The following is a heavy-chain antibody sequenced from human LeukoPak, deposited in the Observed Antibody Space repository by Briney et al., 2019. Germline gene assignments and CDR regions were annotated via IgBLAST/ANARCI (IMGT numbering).Heavy chain of an antibody. CDR1: GFTFSDCY. D-gene: IGHD4-23*01. Sequence: PGGSLRLSCAASGFTFSDCYMTWIRQAPGKGLEWVSYISSSGSYTNYADSVKGRFTISRDNAKNSLYLQMNSLRAEDTAVYYCATTVGSFYYDFWGQGTLVTVSS. CDR3: ATTVGSFYYDF. CDR2: ISSSGSYT. V-gene: IGHV3-11*03. J-gene: IGHJ4*02.